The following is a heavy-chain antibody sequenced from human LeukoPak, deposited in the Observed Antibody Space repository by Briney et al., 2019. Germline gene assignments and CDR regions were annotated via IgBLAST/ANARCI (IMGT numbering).Heavy chain of an antibody. CDR1: GFTFSSYS. V-gene: IGHV3-21*01. J-gene: IGHJ4*02. CDR3: ARVRTGTTRGAFDY. D-gene: IGHD1-7*01. CDR2: ISSSSSYI. Sequence: PGGSLRLSCAASGFTFSSYSMNWVRQAPGKGLEWVSSISSSSSYIYYADSMKGRFTISRDNAKNSLYLQMNSLRAEDTAVYYCARVRTGTTRGAFDYWGQGTLVTVSS.